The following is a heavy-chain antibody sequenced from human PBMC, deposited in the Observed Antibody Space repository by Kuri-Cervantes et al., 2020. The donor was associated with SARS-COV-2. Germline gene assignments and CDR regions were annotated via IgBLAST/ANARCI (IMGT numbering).Heavy chain of an antibody. CDR3: ARDGLSGYIVVVPAAFDY. D-gene: IGHD2-2*01. CDR1: GYSISSGYY. J-gene: IGHJ4*02. V-gene: IGHV4-38-2*02. Sequence: GSLSLTCAVSGYSISSGYYWGWIRQPPGKGLEWIGSIYHSGSTYYNPSLKSRVTITVDTSKNQFSLKLSSVTAADTAVYYCARDGLSGYIVVVPAAFDYWGQGTLVTVSS. CDR2: IYHSGST.